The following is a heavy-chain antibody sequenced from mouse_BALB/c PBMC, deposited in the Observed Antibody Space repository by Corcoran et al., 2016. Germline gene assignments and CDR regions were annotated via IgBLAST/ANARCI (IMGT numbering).Heavy chain of an antibody. Sequence: EVQLQQSGPELVKPGASVKISCKASGYSFTAYYMHWVKQSHVKSLEWIGRINPYNGSTSYNQNFEDKASLTVDKSSSTAYMELHSLTSEDSAVYYCASSTGSDFDYWDQGTTLTVSS. D-gene: IGHD4-1*02. CDR3: ASSTGSDFDY. CDR2: INPYNGST. CDR1: GYSFTAYY. J-gene: IGHJ2*01. V-gene: IGHV1-26*01.